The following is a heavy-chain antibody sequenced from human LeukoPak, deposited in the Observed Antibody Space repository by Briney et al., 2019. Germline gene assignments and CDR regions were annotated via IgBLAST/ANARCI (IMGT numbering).Heavy chain of an antibody. CDR2: IKQDGSEK. CDR1: GFSFSFYW. Sequence: GGSLRLSCAAYGFSFSFYWMSWVRQTPGKGLEWVANIKQDGSEKNYVDSVKGRFTIFRDNARNSLYLQMNSLRAEDTAVYYCASHSYGYNHWGQGTLVIVSS. D-gene: IGHD3-16*01. J-gene: IGHJ5*02. CDR3: ASHSYGYNH. V-gene: IGHV3-7*01.